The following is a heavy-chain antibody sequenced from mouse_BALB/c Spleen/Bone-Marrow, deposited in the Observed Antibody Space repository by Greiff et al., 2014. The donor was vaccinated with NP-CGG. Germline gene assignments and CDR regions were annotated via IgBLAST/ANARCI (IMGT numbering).Heavy chain of an antibody. D-gene: IGHD4-1*01. V-gene: IGHV1-7*01. CDR2: INPSTGYT. CDR3: ARRLNWDWFAY. Sequence: QVQLKESGAELAKPGASVKMSRKASGYTFTSYWMHWVKQRPGQGLEWIGYINPSTGYTDYNQKFKDKATLTADKSSSTAYMQLSSLTSEDSAVYYCARRLNWDWFAYWGQGTLVTVSA. J-gene: IGHJ3*01. CDR1: GYTFTSYW.